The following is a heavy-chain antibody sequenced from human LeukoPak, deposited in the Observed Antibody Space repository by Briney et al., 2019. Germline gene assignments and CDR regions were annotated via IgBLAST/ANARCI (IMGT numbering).Heavy chain of an antibody. D-gene: IGHD6-13*01. J-gene: IGHJ4*02. Sequence: GGSLRLSCAASGFTVSTTYMSWVRQAPGKGLEWVSLIYSGGTIYSADSVKGRFTISRDNSKNTLYLQMNSLRAEDTTFYYCARGMEQQLAFDSWGQGTLVTVSS. CDR2: IYSGGTI. CDR3: ARGMEQQLAFDS. V-gene: IGHV3-53*01. CDR1: GFTVSTTY.